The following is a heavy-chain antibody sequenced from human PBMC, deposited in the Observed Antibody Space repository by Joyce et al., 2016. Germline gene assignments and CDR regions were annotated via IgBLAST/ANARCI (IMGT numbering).Heavy chain of an antibody. CDR1: GSTFSSSS. V-gene: IGHV3-21*01. D-gene: IGHD3-16*01. CDR3: ARGGISYYDAMDV. CDR2: ISATSYYI. J-gene: IGHJ6*02. Sequence: QLVESGGGVVKAGGSLRLSCGASGSTFSSSSMSWFRQAPGKGLEWVAAISATSYYIFHAETVRGRFTVSRDNAKKTLYLQMNSLRAEDSAVFYCARGGISYYDAMDVWGQGTTVTVSS.